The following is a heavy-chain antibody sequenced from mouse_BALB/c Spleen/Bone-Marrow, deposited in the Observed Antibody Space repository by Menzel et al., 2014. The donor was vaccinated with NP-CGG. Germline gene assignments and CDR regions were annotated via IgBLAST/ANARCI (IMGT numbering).Heavy chain of an antibody. CDR3: ARQITTVDYAMDY. CDR1: GYTFTSYW. D-gene: IGHD1-1*01. J-gene: IGHJ4*01. Sequence: QVQLQQSGAELAKPGASVKMSCKASGYTFTSYWMHWVKQRPGQGLEWIGYINPSTGYTEYNQKFKDKATLTADKSSSTAYMQLSSLTSEDSAVYYCARQITTVDYAMDYWGQGTSVNVST. CDR2: INPSTGYT. V-gene: IGHV1-7*01.